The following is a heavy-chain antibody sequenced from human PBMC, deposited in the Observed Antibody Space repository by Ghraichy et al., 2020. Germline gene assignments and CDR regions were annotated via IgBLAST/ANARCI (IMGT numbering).Heavy chain of an antibody. D-gene: IGHD4-17*01. CDR2: IYYSGST. CDR3: ARVSDYSDAFDI. V-gene: IGHV4-59*01. Sequence: ASLNISCTVSGGSISSYYWSWIRQPPGKGLEWIGYIYYSGSTNYNPSLKSRVTISVDTSKNQFSLKLSSVTAADTAVYYCARVSDYSDAFDIWGQGTMVTVSS. J-gene: IGHJ3*02. CDR1: GGSISSYY.